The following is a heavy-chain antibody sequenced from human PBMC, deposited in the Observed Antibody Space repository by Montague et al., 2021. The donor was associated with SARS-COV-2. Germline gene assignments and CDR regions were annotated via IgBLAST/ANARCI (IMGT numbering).Heavy chain of an antibody. D-gene: IGHD2-8*02. CDR3: AGVEGGGVIDY. Sequence: LVKPTQTLTLTCTFSGFSLSTSGMCVSWIRQPPGKGLEWIGYLYYSGSTNYNPSLKSPVTISVDTSKNQFSLKLSSVTAADTAVYYCAGVEGGGVIDYWGQGTLVTVSS. CDR1: GFSLSTSGMC. V-gene: IGHV4-61*08. CDR2: LYYSGST. J-gene: IGHJ4*02.